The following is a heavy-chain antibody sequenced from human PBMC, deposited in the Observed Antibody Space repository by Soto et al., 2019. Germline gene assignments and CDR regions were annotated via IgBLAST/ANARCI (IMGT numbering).Heavy chain of an antibody. Sequence: VQLQESGTGLVKPSETLSLTCTVSGGSVSSGNYYWSWIRQPPGKGLEWIGYIHDSGSTNYNPSLKSRVTMSKDTSRNQFSLKLSSVTAADTAVYFCAREVPAVNDAFDFWGQGTMVTVSS. CDR3: AREVPAVNDAFDF. J-gene: IGHJ3*01. CDR1: GGSVSSGNYY. CDR2: IHDSGST. V-gene: IGHV4-61*01. D-gene: IGHD2-2*01.